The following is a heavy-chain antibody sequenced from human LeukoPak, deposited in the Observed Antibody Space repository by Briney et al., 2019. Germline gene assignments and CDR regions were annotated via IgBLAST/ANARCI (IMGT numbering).Heavy chain of an antibody. Sequence: PGGSLRLSCAASGFTFSSYGMHWVRQAPGKGVEWVAYISGSGHDINYSDSVKGRFTISRDNAKNSLNPQMSSLRVEDTAVYYCTRDPRHFDSCGQGTLVTVSS. CDR2: ISGSGHDI. J-gene: IGHJ5*01. V-gene: IGHV3-21*05. CDR1: GFTFSSYG. CDR3: TRDPRHFDS. D-gene: IGHD6-6*01.